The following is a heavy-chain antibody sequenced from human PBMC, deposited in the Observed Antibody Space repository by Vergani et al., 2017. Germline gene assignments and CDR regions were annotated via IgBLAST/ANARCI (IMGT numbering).Heavy chain of an antibody. CDR1: GGSFSGYY. D-gene: IGHD3-10*01. CDR3: ARAAHRFGEFLPYYFDY. CDR2: INHSGST. Sequence: QVQLQQWGAGLLKPSETLSLTCAVYGGSFSGYYWSWIRQPPGKGLEWIGEINHSGSTNYNPSLKSRVTISVDTSKNQFSLKLSSVTAAETAVYYCARAAHRFGEFLPYYFDYWGQGTLVTVSS. J-gene: IGHJ4*02. V-gene: IGHV4-34*01.